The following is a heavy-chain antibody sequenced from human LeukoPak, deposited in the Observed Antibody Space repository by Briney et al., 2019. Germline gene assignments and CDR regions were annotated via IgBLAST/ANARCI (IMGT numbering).Heavy chain of an antibody. J-gene: IGHJ4*02. Sequence: GGSLRLSCAASGFTFSSYSMNWVRQAPGKGLEWVSSISSSSSYIYYADSVKGRFTISRDNAKNSLYLQINGLRADDTAVYYCAKSMSTVTTSPFWGQGTLVTVSS. V-gene: IGHV3-21*04. CDR2: ISSSSSYI. CDR1: GFTFSSYS. CDR3: AKSMSTVTTSPF. D-gene: IGHD4-17*01.